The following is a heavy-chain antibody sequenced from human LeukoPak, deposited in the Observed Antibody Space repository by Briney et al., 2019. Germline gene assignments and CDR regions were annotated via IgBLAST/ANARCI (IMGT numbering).Heavy chain of an antibody. Sequence: SETLSLTCTVSGGSISSGGYYWSWIRQHPGKGLEWIGYIYYSGSTYYNPSLKSRVTISVDTSKNQFSLKLSSVTAADTAVYYCARVVGYYDSSELTPILDYWGQGTLVTVSS. D-gene: IGHD3-22*01. CDR3: ARVVGYYDSSELTPILDY. CDR2: IYYSGST. J-gene: IGHJ4*02. V-gene: IGHV4-31*03. CDR1: GGSISSGGYY.